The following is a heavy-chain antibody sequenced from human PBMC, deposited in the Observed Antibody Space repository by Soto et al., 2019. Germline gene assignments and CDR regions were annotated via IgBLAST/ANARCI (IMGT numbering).Heavy chain of an antibody. CDR1: GFTFSDYW. D-gene: IGHD7-27*01. Sequence: GGSLRLSCAGSGFTFSDYWINWVRQAPGNGPEWVANIKKDGGGELYVDSVKGRFTISRNNAKNSMFLQMNSLRAEDTAVYYCVREWASLTPDYWGQGTMVTVSS. J-gene: IGHJ4*02. CDR2: IKKDGGGE. CDR3: VREWASLTPDY. V-gene: IGHV3-7*03.